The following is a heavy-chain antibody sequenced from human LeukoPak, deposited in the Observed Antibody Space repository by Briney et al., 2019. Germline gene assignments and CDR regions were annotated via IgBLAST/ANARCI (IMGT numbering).Heavy chain of an antibody. D-gene: IGHD6-13*01. CDR3: ARDLYSSSRNYYYYYMDV. CDR2: INPNSGGT. Sequence: ASVKVSCNASGYTFTVYYMNWVREAPGQGLEWMGWINPNSGGTNYAQKVQGRVTMTRDTSISTAYMELSRLRSDDTAVYYCARDLYSSSRNYYYYYMDVWGKGTTVTVSS. V-gene: IGHV1-2*02. CDR1: GYTFTVYY. J-gene: IGHJ6*03.